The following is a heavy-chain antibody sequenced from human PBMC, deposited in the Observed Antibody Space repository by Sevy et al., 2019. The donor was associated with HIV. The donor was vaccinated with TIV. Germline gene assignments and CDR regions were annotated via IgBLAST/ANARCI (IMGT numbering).Heavy chain of an antibody. CDR1: GFTFSGSA. V-gene: IGHV3-73*01. CDR2: IRSKANSYAT. D-gene: IGHD1-26*01. CDR3: TRGVVGATKGGLDY. Sequence: GGSLRLSCAASGFTFSGSAMHWVRQASGKGLEWVGRIRSKANSYATAYAASVKGRFTISRDDSKNTAYLQMNSLKTEVTAVYYCTRGVVGATKGGLDYWGQGTLVTVSS. J-gene: IGHJ4*02.